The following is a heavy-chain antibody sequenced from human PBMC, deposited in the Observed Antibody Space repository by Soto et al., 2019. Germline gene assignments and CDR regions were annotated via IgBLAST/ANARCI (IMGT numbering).Heavy chain of an antibody. V-gene: IGHV3-33*01. Sequence: GGSLRLSCAASGFTFSSYGMHWVRQAPGKGLEWVAVILYDGSNKYYADSVKGRFTISRDNSKNTLYLQMNSLRAEDTAVYYCARDTPVYYYGSGKRGMDVWGQGTTVTVSS. CDR2: ILYDGSNK. J-gene: IGHJ6*02. D-gene: IGHD3-10*01. CDR3: ARDTPVYYYGSGKRGMDV. CDR1: GFTFSSYG.